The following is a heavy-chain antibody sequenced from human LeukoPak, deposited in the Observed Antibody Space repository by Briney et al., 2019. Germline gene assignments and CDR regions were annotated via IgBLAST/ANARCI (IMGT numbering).Heavy chain of an antibody. J-gene: IGHJ5*02. V-gene: IGHV1-18*01. CDR3: ARDGAPSDWFDP. CDR1: GYTFTIYG. Sequence: ASVKVSCKASGYTFTIYGISWVRQAPGQGLEWMGWISAYNGNINYAQKFQGRVTMTTDTSTSTAYMEVTSLRSDDTAVYYCARDGAPSDWFDPWGQGTLVTVFS. CDR2: ISAYNGNI. D-gene: IGHD3-10*01.